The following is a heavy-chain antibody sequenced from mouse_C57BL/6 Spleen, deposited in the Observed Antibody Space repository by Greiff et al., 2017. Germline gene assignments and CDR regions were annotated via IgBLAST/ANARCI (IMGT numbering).Heavy chain of an antibody. D-gene: IGHD1-1*01. CDR2: INPGSGGT. CDR1: GYAFTNYL. J-gene: IGHJ2*01. V-gene: IGHV1-54*01. Sequence: VMLVESGAELVRPGTSVKVSCKASGYAFTNYLIEWVKQRPGQGLEWIGVINPGSGGTNYNEKFKGKATLTADKSSSTAYMQLSSLTSEDSAVYFCARSPITGFDYWGQGTTLTVSS. CDR3: ARSPITGFDY.